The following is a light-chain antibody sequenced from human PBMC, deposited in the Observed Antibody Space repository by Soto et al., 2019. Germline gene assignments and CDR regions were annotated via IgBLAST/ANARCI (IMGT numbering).Light chain of an antibody. Sequence: QSALTQPASVSGSPGQSITIYCTGTSSDVGGYSYVSWYQQHPGKAPKLMIYDVSNRPSGVSNRFSGSKSGNTASLTISGLQAEDEADYYCSSYTSSSTLVFGGGTKVTVL. V-gene: IGLV2-14*01. CDR2: DVS. J-gene: IGLJ2*01. CDR3: SSYTSSSTLV. CDR1: SSDVGGYSY.